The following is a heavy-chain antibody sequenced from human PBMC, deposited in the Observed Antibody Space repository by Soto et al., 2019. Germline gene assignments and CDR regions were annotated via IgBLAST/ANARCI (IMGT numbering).Heavy chain of an antibody. CDR1: GFSFRNYA. Sequence: PGGSLRLSCAASGFSFRNYAMNWVRQAPGKGLEWVAMVSFDGYNKYYADSVRGRFTISRDNTKNTLYLQMSSLRPEDTAVYFCARDVSPHSNPSWFDPWGQGTLVTVSS. CDR3: ARDVSPHSNPSWFDP. D-gene: IGHD4-4*01. J-gene: IGHJ5*02. V-gene: IGHV3-30*04. CDR2: VSFDGYNK.